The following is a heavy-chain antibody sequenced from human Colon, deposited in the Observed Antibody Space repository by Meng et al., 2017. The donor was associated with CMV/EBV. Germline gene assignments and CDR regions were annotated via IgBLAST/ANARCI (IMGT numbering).Heavy chain of an antibody. D-gene: IGHD6-13*01. CDR1: GYTFTANH. J-gene: IGHJ4*02. CDR3: VRESWYFDF. Sequence: QVQLVQSGTEVKKPGASVKVSCKTSGYTFTANHLHWARQAPGQGLEWMGWIYPQDGGTYFAQKFQDRVTLTRDTSITTAYMGLSGLTSDDTAIYYCVRESWYFDFWGEGTLVTVSS. V-gene: IGHV1-2*02. CDR2: IYPQDGGT.